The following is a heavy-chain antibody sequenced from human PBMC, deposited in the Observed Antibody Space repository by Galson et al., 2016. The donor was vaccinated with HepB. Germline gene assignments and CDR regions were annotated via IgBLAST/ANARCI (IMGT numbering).Heavy chain of an antibody. CDR1: GSSFTSYW. V-gene: IGHV5-10-1*01. CDR2: IDPTDSNT. Sequence: QSGADVKKPGESLRLSCKASGSSFTSYWIHWVRQMPGKGLEWMGAIDPTDSNTNYSPSFQGHVTLSADKSVNTAYLQWSNLKASDTATYYCARAYNWDDEDSGLDGWGQGTSVTVSS. J-gene: IGHJ6*02. CDR3: ARAYNWDDEDSGLDG. D-gene: IGHD1-1*01.